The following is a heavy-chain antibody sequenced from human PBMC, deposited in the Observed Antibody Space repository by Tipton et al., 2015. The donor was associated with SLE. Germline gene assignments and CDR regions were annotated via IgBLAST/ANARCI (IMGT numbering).Heavy chain of an antibody. Sequence: SLRLSCAASGFTFSSYAMSWVRQAPGKGLEWVSVIGDDTYKSYADSVKGRFTISRDNSENTLYLQLNSLRVEDTAVYYCARAPTTRLDYWGQGTLVSVSS. J-gene: IGHJ4*02. CDR1: GFTFSSYA. CDR2: IGDDTYK. CDR3: ARAPTTRLDY. D-gene: IGHD4-17*01. V-gene: IGHV3-30*04.